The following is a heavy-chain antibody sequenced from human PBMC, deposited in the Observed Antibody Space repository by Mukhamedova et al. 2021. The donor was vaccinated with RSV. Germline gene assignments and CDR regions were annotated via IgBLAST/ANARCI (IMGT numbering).Heavy chain of an antibody. CDR2: ISGYNAKT. V-gene: IGHV1-18*01. Sequence: EYMGWISGYNAKTYYAQKFQGRVTMTTDTSTTTGYMELRSLRSDDTAVYYCARAPPPFYGSGMNWFDPWGQGTLVIVSS. J-gene: IGHJ5*02. D-gene: IGHD3-10*01. CDR3: ARAPPPFYGSGMNWFDP.